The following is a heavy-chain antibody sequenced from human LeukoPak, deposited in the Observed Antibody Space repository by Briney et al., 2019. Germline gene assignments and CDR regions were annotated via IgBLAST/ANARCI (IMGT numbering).Heavy chain of an antibody. Sequence: SETLSLTCAVYGGSFSGYYWSWIRKPPGKGLEWIGEINHSGSTNYNPSLKSRVTISVDTSKNRFSLKLSSVTAADTAVYYCARLQLHRWGCCSGGSCYESDYWGQGTLVTVSS. CDR1: GGSFSGYY. CDR2: INHSGST. CDR3: ARLQLHRWGCCSGGSCYESDY. D-gene: IGHD2-15*01. J-gene: IGHJ4*02. V-gene: IGHV4-34*01.